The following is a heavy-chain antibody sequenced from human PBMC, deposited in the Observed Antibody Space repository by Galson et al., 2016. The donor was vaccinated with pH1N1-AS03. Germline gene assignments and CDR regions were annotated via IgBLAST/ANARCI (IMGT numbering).Heavy chain of an antibody. CDR1: GDSVSSNNGA. Sequence: CAISGDSVSSNNGAWNWIRQSPSRGLEWLGRTFYRSHWYYDYAESVKSRITINPDTAKNHFSLQLNSVTPEDTAVYYCARGTYRGWVPIRGYFDLWGQGTLVTVSS. CDR3: ARGTYRGWVPIRGYFDL. J-gene: IGHJ4*02. V-gene: IGHV6-1*01. D-gene: IGHD1-1*01. CDR2: TFYRSHWYY.